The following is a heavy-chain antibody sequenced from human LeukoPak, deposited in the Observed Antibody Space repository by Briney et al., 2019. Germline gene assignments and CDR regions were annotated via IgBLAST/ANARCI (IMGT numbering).Heavy chain of an antibody. CDR2: INHSGST. V-gene: IGHV4-34*01. D-gene: IGHD2-21*02. J-gene: IGHJ4*02. Sequence: SETLSLTCAVYGGSFSGYYWSWIRQPPGKGLEWIGEINHSGSTNYNLSLKSRVTISVDTSKNQFSLKLSSVTAADTAVYYRARLVCGGDCYSDYWGQGTLVTVSS. CDR1: GGSFSGYY. CDR3: ARLVCGGDCYSDY.